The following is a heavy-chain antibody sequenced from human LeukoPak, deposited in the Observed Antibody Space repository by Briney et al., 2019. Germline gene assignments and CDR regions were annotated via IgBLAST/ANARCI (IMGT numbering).Heavy chain of an antibody. J-gene: IGHJ5*02. D-gene: IGHD6-19*01. CDR3: ARSKAVGGAGWLDP. Sequence: ASVMVSCKASGYTLTNYDINWVRQATGQGLEWMGWMNPRSGDTRYSQEFQGRLTIARNTSMNTAYMELSSLKSEDTAVYYCARSKAVGGAGWLDPWGQGTLVIVSS. V-gene: IGHV1-8*01. CDR1: GYTLTNYD. CDR2: MNPRSGDT.